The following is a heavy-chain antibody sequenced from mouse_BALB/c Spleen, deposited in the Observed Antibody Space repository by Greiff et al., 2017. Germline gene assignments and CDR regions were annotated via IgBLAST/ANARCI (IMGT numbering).Heavy chain of an antibody. Sequence: EVQLQQSGTVLARPGASVTMSCKASGYSFTSYWMHWVKQRPGQGLEWIGAIYPGNSDTSYNQKFKGKAKLTAVTSASTAYMELSSLTNEDSAVYYCTRTTYRDYYAMDYWGQGTSVTVSS. CDR1: GYSFTSYW. V-gene: IGHV1-5*01. CDR2: IYPGNSDT. D-gene: IGHD2-12*01. J-gene: IGHJ4*01. CDR3: TRTTYRDYYAMDY.